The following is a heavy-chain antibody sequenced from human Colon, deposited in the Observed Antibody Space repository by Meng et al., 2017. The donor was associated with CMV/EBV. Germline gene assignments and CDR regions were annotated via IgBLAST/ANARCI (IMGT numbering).Heavy chain of an antibody. CDR3: AKGRGGASTSYFDS. CDR1: GFSFGDYG. Sequence: GGSLKISCAASGFSFGDYGMSWVRQAPGKGLEWVASISQRGTTTSYGDSVKGRVTISRDNSNNTLFVQMNSLTVEDTAVYYCAKGRGGASTSYFDSWGQGTLVTVSS. V-gene: IGHV3-23*02. D-gene: IGHD3-10*01. J-gene: IGHJ4*02. CDR2: ISQRGTTT.